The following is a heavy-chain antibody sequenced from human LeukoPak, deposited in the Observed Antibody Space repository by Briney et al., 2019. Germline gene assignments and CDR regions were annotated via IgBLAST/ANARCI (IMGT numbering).Heavy chain of an antibody. Sequence: GGSLRLSCAASGFTFSSYWMHWVRQAPGKGLVWVSRINSDGSSTSYADSVKGRFTISRDNAKNTLYLQMNSLRAEDTAVYYCAGETYSSGWYDYWGQGTLVTVSS. CDR2: INSDGSST. V-gene: IGHV3-74*01. CDR3: AGETYSSGWYDY. D-gene: IGHD6-19*01. J-gene: IGHJ4*02. CDR1: GFTFSSYW.